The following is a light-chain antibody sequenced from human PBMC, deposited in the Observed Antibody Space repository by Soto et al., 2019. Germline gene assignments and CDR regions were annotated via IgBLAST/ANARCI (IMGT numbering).Light chain of an antibody. Sequence: QSALTQPASVSGSPGQSITISCTGTSSDVGGYNYVSWYQQHPGKAPKLMIYEVSNRPSGVSNRFSGSKSGNTASLTISGLQAEDEADYYCSSYTSSSTLGVVFGGGTNDTVL. CDR3: SSYTSSSTLGVV. V-gene: IGLV2-14*01. CDR1: SSDVGGYNY. J-gene: IGLJ2*01. CDR2: EVS.